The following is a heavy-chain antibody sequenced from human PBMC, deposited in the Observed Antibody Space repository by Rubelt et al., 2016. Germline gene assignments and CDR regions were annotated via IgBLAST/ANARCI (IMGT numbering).Heavy chain of an antibody. CDR2: IDPSDSYT. V-gene: IGHV5-10-1*03. CDR3: ASTIGSGGVYGMDV. Sequence: EVQLVQSGAEVKKPGESLRISCKGSGYSFTSYWISWVRQMPGKGLEWMGRIDPSDSYTNYSPSFQGHVPLSADKSIRTAYRQWSSLKASDTAMYYCASTIGSGGVYGMDVWGQGTTVTVSS. D-gene: IGHD3-10*01. CDR1: GYSFTSYW. J-gene: IGHJ6*02.